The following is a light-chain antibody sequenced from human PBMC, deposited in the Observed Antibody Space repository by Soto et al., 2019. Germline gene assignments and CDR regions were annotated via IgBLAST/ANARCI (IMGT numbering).Light chain of an antibody. Sequence: EIVLTQSPGTLSLSPGERATLSCRASQSVGSSYLAWYQQKPGQAPRLLFYGASSRATGIPDRFSGSGSGTDFALTISRLEPEDFAVYYCQQYGSSPTWTFGQGTKVEI. CDR1: QSVGSSY. V-gene: IGKV3-20*01. CDR2: GAS. CDR3: QQYGSSPTWT. J-gene: IGKJ1*01.